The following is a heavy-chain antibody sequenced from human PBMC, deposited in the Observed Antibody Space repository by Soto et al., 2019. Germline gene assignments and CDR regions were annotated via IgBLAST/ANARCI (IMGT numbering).Heavy chain of an antibody. J-gene: IGHJ6*02. CDR2: IYHSGST. CDR3: AASCVGCGGFNYYGMDV. CDR1: GGSISSGGYS. D-gene: IGHD2-21*01. V-gene: IGHV4-30-2*01. Sequence: SETLSLTCAVSGGSISSGGYSWSWIRQPPGKGLEWIGYIYHSGSTYYNPSLKSRVTISADRPKNQFSLKLSSVTAADTAVYYCAASCVGCGGFNYYGMDVWGQGTTVTVSS.